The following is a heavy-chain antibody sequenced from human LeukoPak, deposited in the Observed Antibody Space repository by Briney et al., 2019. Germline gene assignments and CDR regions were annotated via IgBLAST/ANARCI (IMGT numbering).Heavy chain of an antibody. D-gene: IGHD3-22*01. V-gene: IGHV3-21*01. J-gene: IGHJ4*02. CDR3: ARGSSGGDN. CDR1: GFTFSDYT. CDR2: ISSRSDYI. Sequence: GGSLRVSCAASGFTFSDYTMNWVRQVPGKGLEWVSSISSRSDYIHYADSVKGRFTISRDNAKNSLFLQMNSLRADDTAVYYCARGSSGGDNWGQGTLVTVSS.